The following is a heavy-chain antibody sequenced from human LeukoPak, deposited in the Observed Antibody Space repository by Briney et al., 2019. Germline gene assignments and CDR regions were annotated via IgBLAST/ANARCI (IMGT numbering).Heavy chain of an antibody. D-gene: IGHD6-13*01. V-gene: IGHV3-9*01. CDR1: GFTFDDYA. Sequence: GGSLRLSCAASGFTFDDYAMHWVRQAPGKGLEWVSGISWNGGSIGYADSVKGRFTISRDNAKNSLYLQMNSLRAEDTALYYCAKGAYSHYYMDVWGKGTTVTVSS. CDR3: AKGAYSHYYMDV. J-gene: IGHJ6*03. CDR2: ISWNGGSI.